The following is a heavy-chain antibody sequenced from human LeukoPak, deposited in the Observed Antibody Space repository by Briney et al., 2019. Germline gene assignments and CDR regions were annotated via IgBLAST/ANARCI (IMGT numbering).Heavy chain of an antibody. CDR3: ARAYDFWSGYYPFDP. CDR2: IYYSGST. V-gene: IGHV4-61*01. J-gene: IGHJ5*02. Sequence: KPSETLSLTCTVSGYSISSGYHWGWIRPPPGKGLEWIGYIYYSGSTNYNPSLKSRVTISVDTSKNQFSLKLSSVTAADTAVYYCARAYDFWSGYYPFDPWGQGTLVTVSS. D-gene: IGHD3-3*01. CDR1: GYSISSGYH.